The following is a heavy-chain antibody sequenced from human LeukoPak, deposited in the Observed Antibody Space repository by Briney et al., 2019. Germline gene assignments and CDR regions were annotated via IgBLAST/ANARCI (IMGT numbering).Heavy chain of an antibody. CDR3: ARGDDISPGRVLEY. CDR2: INERGDIT. D-gene: IGHD3-9*01. Sequence: GSLRLSCVASGFTFSRHPMSWVRQAPGNGLELVSAINERGDITKYADSVMRRFTISRDSSKNTLYLQMNSLRAEDTAVYYCARGDDISPGRVLEYWGRRTLVTFSS. V-gene: IGHV3-23*01. CDR1: GFTFSRHP. J-gene: IGHJ4*02.